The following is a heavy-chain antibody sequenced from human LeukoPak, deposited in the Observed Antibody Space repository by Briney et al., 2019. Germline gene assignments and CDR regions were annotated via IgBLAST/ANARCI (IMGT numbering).Heavy chain of an antibody. Sequence: GGSLRLSCAASGFTLSNYWMSWVRQAPGKGLEWVANIREDGGTKSYGDSVKGRFTISRDNAKNLLYLQMNSLRAEDTAVYYCARDEPGFGEFLLYWGQGTQVTVSS. CDR1: GFTLSNYW. D-gene: IGHD3-10*01. V-gene: IGHV3-7*01. CDR2: IREDGGTK. J-gene: IGHJ4*02. CDR3: ARDEPGFGEFLLY.